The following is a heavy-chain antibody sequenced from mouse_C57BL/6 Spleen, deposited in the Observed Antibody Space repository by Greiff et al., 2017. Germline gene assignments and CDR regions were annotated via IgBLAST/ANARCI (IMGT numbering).Heavy chain of an antibody. D-gene: IGHD2-5*01. CDR3: AKAPYYSNFDY. Sequence: EVMLVESEAGLVQPGSSMKLSCTASGFTFSDYYMAWVSQVPEKGLEWVANINYDGSSTYYLESLKSRFIISRDTAKNILYLQMSRLKSDDASTYYCAKAPYYSNFDYWGQGTTLTVSS. CDR1: GFTFSDYY. J-gene: IGHJ2*01. CDR2: INYDGSST. V-gene: IGHV5-16*01.